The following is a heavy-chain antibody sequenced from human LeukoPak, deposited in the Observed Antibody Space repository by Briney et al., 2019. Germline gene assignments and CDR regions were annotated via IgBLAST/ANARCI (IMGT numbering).Heavy chain of an antibody. J-gene: IGHJ4*02. Sequence: GGSLRLSCAASEFTFSDYYMSWIRQAPGKGLEWISYISSSGTDTNYADSVKGRFTISRDNAKNSLYLQMDSLRAEDTGVYYGVRDLMHSSTGGARWGQGTAVTASS. CDR3: VRDLMHSSTGGAR. V-gene: IGHV3-11*06. CDR2: ISSSGTDT. CDR1: EFTFSDYY. D-gene: IGHD6-13*01.